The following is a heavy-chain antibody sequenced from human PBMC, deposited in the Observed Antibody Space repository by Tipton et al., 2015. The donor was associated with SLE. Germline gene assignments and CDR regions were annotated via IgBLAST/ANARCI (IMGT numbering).Heavy chain of an antibody. V-gene: IGHV4-59*02. Sequence: TLSLTCTLSGGSVHTLNLIGIRQPPGKGLEWIGHIDNSGGTNYNPSLKCRVTISVDTSKNQFSLKLSSVTAADTAMYYCAGSREAYCTTTSCPGVYGYWGQGTLVTVSS. J-gene: IGHJ4*02. CDR1: GGSVHTLN. CDR2: IDNSGGT. CDR3: AGSREAYCTTTSCPGVYGY. D-gene: IGHD2-2*01.